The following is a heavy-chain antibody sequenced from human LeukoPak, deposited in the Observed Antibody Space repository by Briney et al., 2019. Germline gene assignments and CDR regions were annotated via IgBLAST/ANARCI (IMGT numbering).Heavy chain of an antibody. D-gene: IGHD6-19*01. J-gene: IGHJ4*02. CDR1: GGPISSGGYY. CDR3: AREVAVAGTPYYFDY. CDR2: IYYSGST. V-gene: IGHV4-31*03. Sequence: SQTLSLTCNVSGGPISSGGYYWSWIRQHPGKGLEWIGYIYYSGSTYYNPSLKSRVTISVDTSKNQFSLKLSSVTAADTAVYYCAREVAVAGTPYYFDYWGQGTLVTVSS.